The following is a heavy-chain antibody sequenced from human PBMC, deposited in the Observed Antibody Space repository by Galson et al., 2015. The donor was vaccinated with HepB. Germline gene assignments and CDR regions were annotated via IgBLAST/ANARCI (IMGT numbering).Heavy chain of an antibody. CDR1: GYTFTSYA. J-gene: IGHJ6*01. Sequence: SVKVSCKASGYTFTSYAMHWVRQAPGQRLEWMGWINAGNGNTKYSQKFQGRVTITRDTSASTAYMELSSLRSEDTAVYYCARDKAPEITIFGVVTSPSYYYYGMDVW. CDR2: INAGNGNT. V-gene: IGHV1-3*01. D-gene: IGHD3-3*01. CDR3: ARDKAPEITIFGVVTSPSYYYYGMDV.